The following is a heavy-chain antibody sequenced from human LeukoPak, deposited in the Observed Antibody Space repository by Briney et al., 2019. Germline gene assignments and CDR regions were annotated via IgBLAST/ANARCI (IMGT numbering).Heavy chain of an antibody. CDR1: GFTFSSYA. CDR2: ILVNGGT. V-gene: IGHV3-23*01. J-gene: IGHJ4*02. Sequence: GGSLRLSCVASGFTFSSYAMSWVRQAPGEGLKWVSGILVNGGTYYADSVKGRFTISRDNSKNTLYLQMNSLRADDTAVYYCAKDRIYADGLWDFDYWGQGTLVTVSS. CDR3: AKDRIYADGLWDFDY. D-gene: IGHD3-10*01.